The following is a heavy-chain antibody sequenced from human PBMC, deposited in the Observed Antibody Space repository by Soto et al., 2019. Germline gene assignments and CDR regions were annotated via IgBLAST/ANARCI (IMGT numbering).Heavy chain of an antibody. D-gene: IGHD3-10*01. CDR1: GGFFSGYF. V-gene: IGHV4-59*01. CDR3: ARGRFGELSPFDY. J-gene: IGHJ4*02. CDR2: IYYTGTT. Sequence: SETLSLTCAVYGGFFSGYFWSWIRQPPGKGLEWIGYIYYTGTTKRSPSLESRVTISVDTSKNQFSLKLSSVTAADTAVYYCARGRFGELSPFDYWGPGTLVTVSS.